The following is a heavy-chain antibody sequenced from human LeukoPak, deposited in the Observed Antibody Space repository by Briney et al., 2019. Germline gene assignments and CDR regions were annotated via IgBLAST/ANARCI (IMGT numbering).Heavy chain of an antibody. V-gene: IGHV1-69*13. CDR1: GGTFSSYT. D-gene: IGHD4-23*01. J-gene: IGHJ6*02. Sequence: GASVTVSCKASGGTFSSYTISWVRQAPGQGLEWMGGIIPIFGTANYAQRFQGRVTITADESRSTAYMELSSLRSEDTAVYYCAKLTHLDTHSYYYGMDVWGQGTTVTVSS. CDR3: AKLTHLDTHSYYYGMDV. CDR2: IIPIFGTA.